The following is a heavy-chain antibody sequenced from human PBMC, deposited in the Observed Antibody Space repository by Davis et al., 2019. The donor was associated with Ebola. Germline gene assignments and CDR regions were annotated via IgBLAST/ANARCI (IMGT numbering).Heavy chain of an antibody. Sequence: GESLKISCAASGFIVSSNYMSWVRQAPGKGLEWVSVIYSGGTTNYADSVKGRFTISRDNSKNTLYLQMNSLRAEDTAVYYCARVGSRGGAFDIWGQGTMVTVSS. V-gene: IGHV3-53*01. D-gene: IGHD2-15*01. J-gene: IGHJ3*02. CDR3: ARVGSRGGAFDI. CDR2: IYSGGTT. CDR1: GFIVSSNY.